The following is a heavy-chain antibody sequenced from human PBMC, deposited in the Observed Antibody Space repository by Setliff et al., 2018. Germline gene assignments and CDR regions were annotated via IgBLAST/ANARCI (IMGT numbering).Heavy chain of an antibody. V-gene: IGHV4-59*01. CDR1: GDSINNYY. CDR3: ARDRSYYASGSFTKWFDY. D-gene: IGHD3-10*01. J-gene: IGHJ4*02. Sequence: PSETLSLTCTVSGDSINNYYWTWIRQPPGKGLEWIGYIYHSGGTNYNPSLKSRVTISVDTSKKQFSLNLSSVTAADTAIYYCARDRSYYASGSFTKWFDYWGQGTPVTVSS. CDR2: IYHSGGT.